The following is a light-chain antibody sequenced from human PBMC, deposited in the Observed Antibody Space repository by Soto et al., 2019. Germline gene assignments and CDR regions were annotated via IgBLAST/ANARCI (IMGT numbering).Light chain of an antibody. V-gene: IGKV3-20*01. Sequence: EIVMTQSPATLSVSPGETVTLSCRASQSISSHLAWYQQKPGQGPRLLIYGASSRATGIPDRFSGSGSGTDLTLTISRLAPEDFAVYYCQQYGSSPQTFGQGTRLEIK. CDR3: QQYGSSPQT. J-gene: IGKJ5*01. CDR1: QSISSH. CDR2: GAS.